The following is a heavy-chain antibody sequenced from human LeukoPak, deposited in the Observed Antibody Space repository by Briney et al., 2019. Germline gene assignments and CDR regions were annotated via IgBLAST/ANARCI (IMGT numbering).Heavy chain of an antibody. V-gene: IGHV1-69*13. CDR1: GGTFSSYA. D-gene: IGHD3-9*01. CDR3: ARSFDILTEYYFDY. CDR2: ITPIFGTA. Sequence: ASVTVSCKASGGTFSSYALSWVRQAPGQGLEWMGGITPIFGTANYAQKFQGRVTITADESTSTVYMELSSLRSEDTAVYYCARSFDILTEYYFDYWGQGTLVTVSS. J-gene: IGHJ4*02.